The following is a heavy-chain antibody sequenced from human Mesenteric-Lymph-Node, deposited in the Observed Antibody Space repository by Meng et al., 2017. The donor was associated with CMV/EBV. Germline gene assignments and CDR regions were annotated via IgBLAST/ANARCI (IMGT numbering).Heavy chain of an antibody. CDR3: GKDLKGSYSLDY. CDR2: ISYDGSHK. CDR1: GFTFSDYV. V-gene: IGHV3-30*18. D-gene: IGHD3-10*01. Sequence: GESLKISCAASGFTFSDYVMHWVRQAPGKGLEWVAVISYDGSHKYHADSVKGRFTISRDNSKNTLYLQMNSLRAEDTAVYYCGKDLKGSYSLDYWGQGTLVTVSS. J-gene: IGHJ4*02.